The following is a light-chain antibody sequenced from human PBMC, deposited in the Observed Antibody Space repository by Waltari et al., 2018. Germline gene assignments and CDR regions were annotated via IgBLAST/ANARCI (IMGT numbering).Light chain of an antibody. CDR3: SAWDDSLNAWV. Sequence: QSVLTQPPSVSGTPGQRVTISFPGSSSNIGSYAVNCYHQFPGTAPKLLIYYNNQRPSGVPDRFSGSKSGTSASLAISGLQSADEADYLCSAWDDSLNAWVFGGGTRLTVL. CDR2: YNN. CDR1: SSNIGSYA. J-gene: IGLJ3*02. V-gene: IGLV1-44*01.